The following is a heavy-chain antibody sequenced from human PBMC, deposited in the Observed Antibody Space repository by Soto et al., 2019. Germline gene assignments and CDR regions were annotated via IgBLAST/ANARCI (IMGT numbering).Heavy chain of an antibody. V-gene: IGHV4-34*01. J-gene: IGHJ6*02. CDR3: ARGSGNLYCSSTSCYPKYYYYGMDV. D-gene: IGHD2-2*01. CDR1: GGSLSGYY. Sequence: PSETLSLTCAVYGGSLSGYYWSWIRQPPGKGLEWIGEINHSGSTNYNPSLKSRVTISVDTSKNQFSLKLSSVTAADTAVYYCARGSGNLYCSSTSCYPKYYYYGMDVWGQGTSVTVSS. CDR2: INHSGST.